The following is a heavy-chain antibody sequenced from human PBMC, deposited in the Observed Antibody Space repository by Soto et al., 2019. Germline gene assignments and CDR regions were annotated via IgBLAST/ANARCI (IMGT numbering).Heavy chain of an antibody. CDR2: IYYSGST. D-gene: IGHD3-3*01. Sequence: SETLSLTCTVSGGSISSYYWSWIRQPPGKGLEWIGYIYYSGSTNYNPSLKSRVTITVDTSKNQFSLKLSSVTAADTAVYYCGRHQGRYYDFWSGYDQRYYYYYYMDVWGKGTTVTVSS. CDR3: GRHQGRYYDFWSGYDQRYYYYYYMDV. V-gene: IGHV4-59*08. J-gene: IGHJ6*03. CDR1: GGSISSYY.